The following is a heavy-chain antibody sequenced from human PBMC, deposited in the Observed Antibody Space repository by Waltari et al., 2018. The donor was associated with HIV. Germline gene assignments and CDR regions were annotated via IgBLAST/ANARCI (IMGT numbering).Heavy chain of an antibody. Sequence: QVRLQESGPGLVKPSQTLSLTCTVSGGSISSGTDFWSWIRQPPGKGLEWIGYIYHRVDSYYNPSLKGRVTLSMDTSKKQFCLRLSSVTAADTAVYYCARGGDCWGGFPVWGQGTTVTISS. J-gene: IGHJ6*02. CDR3: ARGGDCWGGFPV. D-gene: IGHD2-15*01. CDR1: GGSISSGTDF. CDR2: IYHRVDS. V-gene: IGHV4-30-4*01.